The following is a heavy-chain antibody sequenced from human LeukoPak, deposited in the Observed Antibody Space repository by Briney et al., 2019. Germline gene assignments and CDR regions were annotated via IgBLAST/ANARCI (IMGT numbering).Heavy chain of an antibody. CDR1: GFTFSTYW. CDR3: ARDPDQIVGANFDY. V-gene: IGHV3-7*01. Sequence: GGSLRLSCAASGFTFSTYWMNWVRQAPGKGLEWVANIKQDGSGKYYADSVKGRFTISRDNAKNSLYLQMNSLTAEDTAVYYCARDPDQIVGANFDYWGQGTLVTVSS. J-gene: IGHJ4*02. D-gene: IGHD1-26*01. CDR2: IKQDGSGK.